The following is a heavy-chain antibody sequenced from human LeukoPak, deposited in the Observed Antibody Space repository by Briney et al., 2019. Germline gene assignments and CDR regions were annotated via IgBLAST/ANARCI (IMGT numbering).Heavy chain of an antibody. Sequence: SETLSLTCSVSGGFMNNYYWGWIRQPPGKGLEWIGSIYYSGSPYYNPSLKSRVTISVDTSKKQFSLKLSSVTAADTAVYYCARHVGFITMVRGVINNNWFDPWGQGTLVTVSS. CDR1: GGFMNNYY. J-gene: IGHJ5*02. CDR2: IYYSGSP. V-gene: IGHV4-39*01. CDR3: ARHVGFITMVRGVINNNWFDP. D-gene: IGHD3-10*01.